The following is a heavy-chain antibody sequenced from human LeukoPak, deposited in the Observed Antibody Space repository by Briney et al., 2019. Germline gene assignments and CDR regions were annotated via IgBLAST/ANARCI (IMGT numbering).Heavy chain of an antibody. Sequence: PGGSLRLSCAASGFTVSSNYMSWVRQAPGKGLEWVSVIYSGGSTYYADSVKGRFTISRRNSKNTLYLLMNSLRAEDTAVYYCARDSGAVAGNFDYWGQGTLVTVSS. D-gene: IGHD6-19*01. CDR3: ARDSGAVAGNFDY. CDR1: GFTVSSNY. J-gene: IGHJ4*02. V-gene: IGHV3-53*04. CDR2: IYSGGST.